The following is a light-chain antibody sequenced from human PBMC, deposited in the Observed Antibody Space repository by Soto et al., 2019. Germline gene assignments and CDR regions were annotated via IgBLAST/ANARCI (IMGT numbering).Light chain of an antibody. CDR3: QTYNSAPRT. J-gene: IGKJ1*01. CDR2: AAS. Sequence: DIQMTQSPSSLSASIGDRVTISCRASQGISNDLAWYQQKPGKVPYLLIYAASTSHSGVPSRFRGSGSGTDFTPTISSLQPEDVATYYCQTYNSAPRTFGQGTKVDIK. CDR1: QGISND. V-gene: IGKV1-27*01.